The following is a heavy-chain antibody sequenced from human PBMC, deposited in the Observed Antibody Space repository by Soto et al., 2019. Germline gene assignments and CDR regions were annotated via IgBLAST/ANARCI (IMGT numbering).Heavy chain of an antibody. CDR1: GYTITCCA. V-gene: IGHV1-3*01. Sequence: QVQLVQSGAEVKKPGASVRVSCKASGYTITCCAMHWVRQAPGQRPEWMGWINAGDGDTKDSQNFQGRLTIIRDTSANTAYMELSSLRSENTAVYYCARDGEEQAAAAMVYWGQGPLVTVSS. D-gene: IGHD6-13*01. CDR2: INAGDGDT. CDR3: ARDGEEQAAAAMVY. J-gene: IGHJ4*02.